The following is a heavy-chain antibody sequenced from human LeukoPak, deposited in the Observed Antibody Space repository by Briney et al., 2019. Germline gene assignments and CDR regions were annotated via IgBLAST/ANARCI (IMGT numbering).Heavy chain of an antibody. Sequence: SGVSLRLSCAASGFTFNSYAMNWVRQAPGKGREWVSSISGSGGSTYYADSVKGRFTFSRDNSKNTLNLQMNSLRADDTAAYYCAKGTAVASYYAMDVWGQGTTVTVSS. J-gene: IGHJ6*02. CDR3: AKGTAVASYYAMDV. CDR2: ISGSGGST. CDR1: GFTFNSYA. D-gene: IGHD6-19*01. V-gene: IGHV3-23*01.